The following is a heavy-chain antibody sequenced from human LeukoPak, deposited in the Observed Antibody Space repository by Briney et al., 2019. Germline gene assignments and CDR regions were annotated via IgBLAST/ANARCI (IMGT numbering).Heavy chain of an antibody. Sequence: SETLSLTCTVSGGSISSSNYYWGWIRQPPGKGLEWIGIIYYSGSTNYNPSLKSRVTISVDTSKNQFSLKLSSVTAADTAVYYCARDRGSFHPRNVGFDLWGRGTLVTVSS. V-gene: IGHV4-39*07. CDR3: ARDRGSFHPRNVGFDL. J-gene: IGHJ2*01. D-gene: IGHD1-26*01. CDR2: IYYSGST. CDR1: GGSISSSNYY.